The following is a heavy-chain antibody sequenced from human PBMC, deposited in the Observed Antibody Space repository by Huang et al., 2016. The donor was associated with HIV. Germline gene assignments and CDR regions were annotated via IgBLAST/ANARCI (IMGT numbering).Heavy chain of an antibody. CDR3: ATVDYYDTSGPQRGYFDN. J-gene: IGHJ4*02. D-gene: IGHD3-22*01. CDR2: IIPTLGTT. Sequence: QVQLVQSGAEVKKPGSSVKVSCKASGGSFRNFAIGWVRQAPGQGLGWMGGIIPTLGTTNYEQKFQGRVTMIADESTSTAYRELSSLRSEDTAVYYCATVDYYDTSGPQRGYFDNWGQGTLVTVSS. CDR1: GGSFRNFA. V-gene: IGHV1-69*01.